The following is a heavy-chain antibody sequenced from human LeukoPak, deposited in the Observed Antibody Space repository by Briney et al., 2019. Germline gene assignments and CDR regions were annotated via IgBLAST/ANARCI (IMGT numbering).Heavy chain of an antibody. CDR3: ARYRMGKAVAAYFDY. CDR1: GGSISSSSYY. J-gene: IGHJ4*02. V-gene: IGHV4-39*07. Sequence: SETLSLTCTVSGGSISSSSYYWGWIRQPPGKGLEWIGSIYYSGSTYYNPSLKSRVTISVDTSKNQFSLKLSSVTAADTAVYYCARYRMGKAVAAYFDYWGQGTLVTVSS. CDR2: IYYSGST. D-gene: IGHD6-19*01.